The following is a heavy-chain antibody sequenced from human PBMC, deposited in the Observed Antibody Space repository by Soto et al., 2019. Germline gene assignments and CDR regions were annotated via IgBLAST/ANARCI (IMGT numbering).Heavy chain of an antibody. D-gene: IGHD3-3*01. Sequence: PGGSLRLSCAASGFTFSSYAMHWVRQAPGKGLEWVAVISYDGSNKYYADSVKGRFTISRDNSKNTLYLQMNSLRAGDTAVYYCARDHSDDFWSGYGDYWGQGTLVTVSS. CDR2: ISYDGSNK. J-gene: IGHJ4*02. CDR3: ARDHSDDFWSGYGDY. CDR1: GFTFSSYA. V-gene: IGHV3-30-3*01.